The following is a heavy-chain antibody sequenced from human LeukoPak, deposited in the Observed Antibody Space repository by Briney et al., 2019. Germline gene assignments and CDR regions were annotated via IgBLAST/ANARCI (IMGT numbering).Heavy chain of an antibody. D-gene: IGHD3-10*01. CDR2: INHSGST. Sequence: SETLSLTCAVYGGSLSGYYWSWIRQPPGKGLEWIGEINHSGSTNYNPSLKSRVTISVDTSKNQFSLKLSSVTAADTAVYYCARPAYYYGSGSYYNFLAWQKYYFDYWGQGTLVTVSS. CDR3: ARPAYYYGSGSYYNFLAWQKYYFDY. CDR1: GGSLSGYY. J-gene: IGHJ4*02. V-gene: IGHV4-34*01.